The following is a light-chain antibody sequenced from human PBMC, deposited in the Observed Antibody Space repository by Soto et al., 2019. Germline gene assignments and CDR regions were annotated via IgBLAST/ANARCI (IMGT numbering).Light chain of an antibody. V-gene: IGKV1-5*01. CDR3: QQYNDYLWT. J-gene: IGKJ1*01. Sequence: DIQMTQSPSTLSASVGDRVTITCRASQSVSSWLAWYQQKAGKAPRLLIYDASILESGVPSRFSGSGSGTEFTLTINSLQPDDFATYYCQQYNDYLWTFGRGTKVDIK. CDR2: DAS. CDR1: QSVSSW.